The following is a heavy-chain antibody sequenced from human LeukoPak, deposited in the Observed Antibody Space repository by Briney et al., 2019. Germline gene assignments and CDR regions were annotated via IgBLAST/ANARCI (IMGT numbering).Heavy chain of an antibody. CDR1: GYTFTGYY. CDR2: INPNSGGT. D-gene: IGHD3-3*01. V-gene: IGHV1-2*02. Sequence: ASVNVSCKASGYTFTGYYMHWVRQAPGQGLEWMGWINPNSGGTNYAQKFQGRVTMTTDTSTSTAYMELRSLRSDDTAVYYCARSPDYDFWSGYYDSYWFDPWGQGTLVTVSS. CDR3: ARSPDYDFWSGYYDSYWFDP. J-gene: IGHJ5*02.